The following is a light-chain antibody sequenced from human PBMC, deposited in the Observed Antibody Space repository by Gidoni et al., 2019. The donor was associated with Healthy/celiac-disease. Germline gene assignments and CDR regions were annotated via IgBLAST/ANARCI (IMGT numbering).Light chain of an antibody. Sequence: DTQMTQSPSSLSASVGDRVTVTCRASQSIISYLNWYQQKPAKAPKLLIYAASILQSGVPSRFSGSGSWTDFTLTISSLQPEDFATYYCKQSYSTYTFGQGTKLEIK. J-gene: IGKJ2*01. V-gene: IGKV1-39*01. CDR3: KQSYSTYT. CDR2: AAS. CDR1: QSIISY.